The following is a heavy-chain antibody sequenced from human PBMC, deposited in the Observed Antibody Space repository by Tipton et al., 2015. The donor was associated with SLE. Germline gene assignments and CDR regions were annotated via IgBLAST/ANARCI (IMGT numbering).Heavy chain of an antibody. Sequence: TLSLTCAVYGGSLSGYYWSWIRQPPGKGLGWIGYISYSENTNDNPPHKSRVTISVDTSKNQYSLKLRAVTAADTAGYYCAGAWQGDCSGGTCYVLDYWGQGSLVTVSS. CDR1: GGSLSGYY. CDR2: ISYSENT. J-gene: IGHJ4*02. D-gene: IGHD2-15*01. V-gene: IGHV4-59*01. CDR3: AGAWQGDCSGGTCYVLDY.